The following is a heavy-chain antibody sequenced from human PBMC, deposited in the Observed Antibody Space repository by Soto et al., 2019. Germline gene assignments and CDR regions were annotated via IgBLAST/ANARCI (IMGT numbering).Heavy chain of an antibody. Sequence: ASVKVSCKASGYTFTSYDINWVRQATGQGLEWMGWMNPNSGNTGYAQKFQGRVTMTRNTSISTAYMELSSLRSEDTAVYYCARFLRFLAWSAYYYYYGMGVWGQGTTVTVSS. CDR3: ARFLRFLAWSAYYYYYGMGV. CDR2: MNPNSGNT. J-gene: IGHJ6*02. V-gene: IGHV1-8*01. D-gene: IGHD3-3*01. CDR1: GYTFTSYD.